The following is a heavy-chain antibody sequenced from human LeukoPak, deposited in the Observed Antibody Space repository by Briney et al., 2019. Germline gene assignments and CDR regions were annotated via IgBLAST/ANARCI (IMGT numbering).Heavy chain of an antibody. CDR1: GYTFTGYY. CDR3: ARDPYSSSWDGFDP. Sequence: ASVKVSCKASGYTFTGYYMHWVRQAPGQGLEWMGWINPNSGGTNYAQKFQGRVTMTRDTSISTAYMELSRLRSDDTAVYYCARDPYSSSWDGFDPWGQGTLVTVSS. V-gene: IGHV1-2*02. CDR2: INPNSGGT. D-gene: IGHD6-13*01. J-gene: IGHJ5*02.